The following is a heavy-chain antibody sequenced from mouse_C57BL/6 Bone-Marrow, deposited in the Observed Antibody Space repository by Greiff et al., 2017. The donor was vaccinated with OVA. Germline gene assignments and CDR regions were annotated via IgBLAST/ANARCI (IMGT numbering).Heavy chain of an antibody. J-gene: IGHJ2*01. CDR2: ISSGSSTI. Sequence: EVHLVESGGGLVKPGGSLKLSCAASGFTFSDYGMHWVRQAPEKGLEWVAYISSGSSTIYYADTVKGRFTISRDNAKNTLFLQMTSLRSEDTAMYYCARDTTVVAEGFDYWGQGTTLTVSS. D-gene: IGHD1-1*01. V-gene: IGHV5-17*01. CDR1: GFTFSDYG. CDR3: ARDTTVVAEGFDY.